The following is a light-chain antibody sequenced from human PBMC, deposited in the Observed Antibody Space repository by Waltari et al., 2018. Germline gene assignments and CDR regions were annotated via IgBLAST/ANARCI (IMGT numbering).Light chain of an antibody. J-gene: IGKJ1*01. CDR3: QQRSNWPVT. V-gene: IGKV3-11*01. CDR2: DAS. Sequence: VVLTQSPATLSLSPGERATLSCRASQSILKQLLWYQQNPGQAPRLLIYDASNRATGVPARFSGSGSGTDFTLTISSLEPEDFAVYFCQQRSNWPVTFGQGTRVEIK. CDR1: QSILKQ.